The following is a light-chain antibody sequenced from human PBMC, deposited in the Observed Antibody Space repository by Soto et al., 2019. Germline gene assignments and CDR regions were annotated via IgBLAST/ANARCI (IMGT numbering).Light chain of an antibody. CDR1: QNIYYN. CDR2: RAS. V-gene: IGKV3-15*01. CDR3: LKSLYFWA. J-gene: IGKJ1*01. Sequence: ILMTQSPATVSVSPGESATLSCRASQNIYYNVAWYQQRPGQAPRLLIYRASTRAPGVPARFSGSGSGTEFNLTISSLLPVDLTVYSRLKSLYFWASGHGTKV.